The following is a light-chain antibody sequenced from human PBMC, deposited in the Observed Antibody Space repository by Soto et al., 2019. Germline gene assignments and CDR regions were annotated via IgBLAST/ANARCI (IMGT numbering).Light chain of an antibody. Sequence: EIVMTQSPAHLSVSPGERATLSCRASQSVSTNLAWYQQKPGQAPRLLMYGASTRATGIPARFSGSGSGTEFTLTISSLQSEDFAVYYCQQYHNWPPYTFGQGTKLEIK. CDR3: QQYHNWPPYT. V-gene: IGKV3-15*01. CDR2: GAS. J-gene: IGKJ2*01. CDR1: QSVSTN.